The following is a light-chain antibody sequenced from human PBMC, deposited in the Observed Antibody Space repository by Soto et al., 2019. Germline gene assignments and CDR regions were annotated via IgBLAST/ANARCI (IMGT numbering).Light chain of an antibody. Sequence: EIVMTQSPATLSVSPGERATLSCRASQSVSSNLAWYQQKPGQAPRLLMYGASTRATGIPDRFSGSGYGTDFTLTISSLQSEDFAVYYCQQYNNLPLTFGGGTKVEIK. CDR2: GAS. V-gene: IGKV3-15*01. CDR3: QQYNNLPLT. CDR1: QSVSSN. J-gene: IGKJ4*01.